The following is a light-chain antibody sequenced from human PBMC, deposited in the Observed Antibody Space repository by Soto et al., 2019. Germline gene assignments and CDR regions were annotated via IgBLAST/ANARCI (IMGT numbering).Light chain of an antibody. J-gene: IGLJ1*01. CDR1: SCDVGGYNY. Sequence: QSVLTQPASVSGSPGQSITISCTGTSCDVGGYNYVSWYQQHPGKAPKLMIYDVSNRPSGVSNRFSGSKSGNTASLTISGLQAEDEADYYCSSYTSSSTYVFRTGTKVTVL. CDR2: DVS. CDR3: SSYTSSSTYV. V-gene: IGLV2-14*01.